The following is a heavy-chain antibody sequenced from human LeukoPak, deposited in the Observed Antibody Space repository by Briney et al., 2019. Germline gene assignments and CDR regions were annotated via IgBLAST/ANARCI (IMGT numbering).Heavy chain of an antibody. J-gene: IGHJ6*02. D-gene: IGHD5-18*01. CDR1: GYTFTSYG. CDR3: ARVSPRGYSYGTYGMDV. V-gene: IGHV1-18*01. Sequence: GASVKVPCKASGYTFTSYGISWVRQAPGQGLEWMGWISVYNGDTNYAQKFQGRVTMTTDTSTSTAYMELRSLRSDDTAVYYCARVSPRGYSYGTYGMDVWGQGTTVTVSS. CDR2: ISVYNGDT.